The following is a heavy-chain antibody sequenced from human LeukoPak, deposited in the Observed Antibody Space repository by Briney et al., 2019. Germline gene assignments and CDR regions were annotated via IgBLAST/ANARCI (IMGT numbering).Heavy chain of an antibody. CDR2: IYTSGST. J-gene: IGHJ4*02. CDR3: ARESRHTSTWS. Sequence: SETLSLTCTVSGGSISGDYYWSWIRQPAGKGLAWIGRIYTSGSTNYNPSLKSRVTISVDTSKNQFSLNLSSVTAADTAVYYCARESRHTSTWSWGQGTLVTVSS. CDR1: GGSISGDYY. V-gene: IGHV4-61*02. D-gene: IGHD6-13*01.